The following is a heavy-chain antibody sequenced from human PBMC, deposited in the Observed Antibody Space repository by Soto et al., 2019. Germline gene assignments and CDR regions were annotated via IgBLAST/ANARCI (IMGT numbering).Heavy chain of an antibody. CDR1: GGSISSGGYS. CDR2: IYHSGST. J-gene: IGHJ2*01. V-gene: IGHV4-30-2*01. D-gene: IGHD5-12*01. CDR3: ARLNYADIVATMVPDWYFDL. Sequence: QLQLQESGSGLVKPSQTLSLTCAVSGGSISSGGYSWSWIRQPPGKGLEWIGYIYHSGSTYYNPSLKSRVTISVDRSKNQFSLKLSSVTAADTAVYYCARLNYADIVATMVPDWYFDLWGRGTLVTVSS.